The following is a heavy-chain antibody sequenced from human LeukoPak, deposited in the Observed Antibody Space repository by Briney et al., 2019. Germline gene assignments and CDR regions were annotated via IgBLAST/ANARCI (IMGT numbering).Heavy chain of an antibody. Sequence: PSETLSLTCAVYGGSFSGYYWSWIRLPPGKGLEWIGEINHSGSTNYNPSLKSRVTISVDTSKNQFSLKLSSVTAADTAVYYCARETWVYSSSPLWFDPWGQGTLVTVSS. CDR2: INHSGST. V-gene: IGHV4-34*01. CDR1: GGSFSGYY. D-gene: IGHD6-13*01. J-gene: IGHJ5*02. CDR3: ARETWVYSSSPLWFDP.